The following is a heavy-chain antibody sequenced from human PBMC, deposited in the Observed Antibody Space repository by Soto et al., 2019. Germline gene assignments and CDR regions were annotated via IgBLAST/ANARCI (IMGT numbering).Heavy chain of an antibody. CDR1: GFSFSIHA. V-gene: IGHV3-30-3*01. D-gene: IGHD3-22*01. Sequence: QVELVESGGGVVQSGGSLRLFCAAPGFSFSIHALHWIRQAPGEGLEWVAVMSPNGDNQYYADSVKGRFTISRDTSKSTLSLQMTSLRPEDTAVYYCASGAAFYYDTSRYWGQGTLVTVSS. CDR3: ASGAAFYYDTSRY. J-gene: IGHJ4*02. CDR2: MSPNGDNQ.